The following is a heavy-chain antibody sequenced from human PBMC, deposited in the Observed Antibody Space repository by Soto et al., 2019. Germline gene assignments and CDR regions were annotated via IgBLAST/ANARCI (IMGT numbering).Heavy chain of an antibody. V-gene: IGHV3-33*01. D-gene: IGHD2-2*01. CDR2: IWYDGSNK. J-gene: IGHJ4*02. CDR1: GFTFSSYG. Sequence: QVQLVESGGGVVQPGRSLRLSCAASGFTFSSYGMHWVRQAPGKGLEWVAVIWYDGSNKYYADSVKGRFTISRDNSKNTLYLQMNSLRAEDTAVYYCARDSSDWAFDYWGQGTLVTVSS. CDR3: ARDSSDWAFDY.